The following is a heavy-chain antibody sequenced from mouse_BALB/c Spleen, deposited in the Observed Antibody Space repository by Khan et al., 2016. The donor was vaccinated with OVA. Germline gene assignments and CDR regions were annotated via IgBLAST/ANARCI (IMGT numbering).Heavy chain of an antibody. D-gene: IGHD2-12*01. CDR2: IIYTGYT. CDR1: GDSITSGY. CDR3: ARSTYRYTCVY. V-gene: IGHV3-8*02. J-gene: IGHJ3*01. Sequence: VQLQQSGPSLVKPSQTLSLTCSVTGDSITSGYWNWIRKFPGNKLEYMGYIIYTGYTYYNPSLKSRISITRHTSKNQYYLQLNSVTDEDTATYDCARSTYRYTCVYWGQGTLVTVSA.